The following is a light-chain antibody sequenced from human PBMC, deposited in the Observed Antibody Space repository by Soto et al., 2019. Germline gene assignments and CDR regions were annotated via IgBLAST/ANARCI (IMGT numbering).Light chain of an antibody. V-gene: IGKV3-15*01. CDR2: GTS. Sequence: EIVMTQSPATLSVPPGERATLSCRASQSVNINLAWYQQKPGQAPRLLIYGTSTRATGVPARFSGSGSGTDFTLTISSLQPEDFATYYCLQDYNYPRTFGQGTKVDI. CDR1: QSVNIN. CDR3: LQDYNYPRT. J-gene: IGKJ1*01.